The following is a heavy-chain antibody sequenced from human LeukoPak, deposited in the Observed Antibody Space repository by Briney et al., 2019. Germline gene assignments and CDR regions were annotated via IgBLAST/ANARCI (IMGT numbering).Heavy chain of an antibody. CDR2: ISYDGSNK. CDR3: ASSRSSGWYGMGFDY. D-gene: IGHD6-19*01. Sequence: PGGSLRLSCAASGVTFSSYAMHWVRQAPGKGLEWVAVISYDGSNKYYADSVRGRFTISRDNSKNTLYLQMNSLRAEDTAVYYCASSRSSGWYGMGFDYWGQGTLVTVSS. J-gene: IGHJ4*02. V-gene: IGHV3-30-3*01. CDR1: GVTFSSYA.